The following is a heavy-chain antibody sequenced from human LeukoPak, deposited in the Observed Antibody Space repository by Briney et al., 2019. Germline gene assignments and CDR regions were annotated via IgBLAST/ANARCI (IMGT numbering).Heavy chain of an antibody. V-gene: IGHV4-4*07. CDR2: IYTSGST. J-gene: IGHJ6*03. Sequence: SETLSLTCTVSGGSISSYYWSWIRQPAGKGLGWIGRIYTSGSTNYNPSLKSRVTMSVDTSKNQFSLKLSSVTAADTAVYYCARGYYGDYPNYYYYYYMDVWGKGTTVTVSS. CDR1: GGSISSYY. D-gene: IGHD4-17*01. CDR3: ARGYYGDYPNYYYYYYMDV.